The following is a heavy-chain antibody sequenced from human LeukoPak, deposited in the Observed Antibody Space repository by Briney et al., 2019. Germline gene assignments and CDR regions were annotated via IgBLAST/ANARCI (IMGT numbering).Heavy chain of an antibody. CDR1: GFRFSYHD. CDR3: ARELGGTKAGGFDI. D-gene: IGHD1-14*01. Sequence: GGSLRLSCAASGFRFSYHDMHWVRQAPGKGLEFVSSIGAAGAHTFYADSVKGRFTISRDNFQSTMYLQMDGLRREDSAVYYCARELGGTKAGGFDIWGQGTVVTVSS. CDR2: IGAAGAHT. V-gene: IGHV3-64*02. J-gene: IGHJ3*02.